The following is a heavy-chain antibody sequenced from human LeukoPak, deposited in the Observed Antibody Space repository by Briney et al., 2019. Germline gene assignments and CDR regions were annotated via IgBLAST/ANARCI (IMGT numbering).Heavy chain of an antibody. J-gene: IGHJ6*02. D-gene: IGHD2-2*01. V-gene: IGHV3-11*01. CDR3: ARAGAHGYCSSTSCSYYYYYGMDV. CDR2: ISSSGSTI. CDR1: GFTFSDYY. Sequence: PGGSLRLSCAASGFTFSDYYMSWIRQAPGKGLEWVSYISSSGSTIYYADSAKGRFTISRDNAKNSLYLQMNSLRAEDTAVYYCARAGAHGYCSSTSCSYYYYYGMDVWGQGTTVTVSS.